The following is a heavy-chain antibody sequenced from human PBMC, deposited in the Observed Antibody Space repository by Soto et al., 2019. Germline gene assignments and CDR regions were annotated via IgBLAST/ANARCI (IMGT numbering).Heavy chain of an antibody. V-gene: IGHV3-74*01. CDR3: ATGGYSYGWGY. CDR2: VNPAGSAA. CDR1: GFTFSSYW. J-gene: IGHJ4*02. Sequence: EVQLVESGGGLVQPGGSLRLSCVGSGFTFSSYWMHWVRQVPGKGPVWVPRVNPAGSAASHADFVKGRFTVSRDNAKNTLYLEMNSLSAEETAVYYCATGGYSYGWGYWGQGTLVTVST. D-gene: IGHD5-18*01.